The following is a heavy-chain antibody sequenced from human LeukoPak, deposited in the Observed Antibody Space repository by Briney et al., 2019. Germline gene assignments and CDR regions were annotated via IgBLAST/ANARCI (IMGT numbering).Heavy chain of an antibody. V-gene: IGHV3-66*01. CDR1: GFTVSSKY. CDR2: IYTDGST. CDR3: ARVRKLRTRGVMDPLDY. J-gene: IGHJ4*02. D-gene: IGHD3-10*01. Sequence: GGSLRLSCAASGFTVSSKYMNWVRQAPGKGLEWVSVIYTDGSTYYADSVRARFSISRDDSKNTLSLQMNSLRAEDTAVYYCARVRKLRTRGVMDPLDYWGQGTLVTVSS.